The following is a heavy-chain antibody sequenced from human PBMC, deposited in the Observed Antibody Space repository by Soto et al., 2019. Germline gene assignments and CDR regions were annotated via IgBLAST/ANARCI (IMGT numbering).Heavy chain of an antibody. J-gene: IGHJ4*02. V-gene: IGHV1-18*01. CDR3: AGDHDFWSGYYVAARY. Sequence: QVQLVQSGAEVKKPGASVKVSCKASGYTFTSYGISWVRQAPGQGLEWMGWISAYNGNTNYAQKLQGRRTMTTDPSTSTAYMELRSRRSDDTAVYYCAGDHDFWSGYYVAARYWGQGTLVTVSS. CDR1: GYTFTSYG. CDR2: ISAYNGNT. D-gene: IGHD3-3*01.